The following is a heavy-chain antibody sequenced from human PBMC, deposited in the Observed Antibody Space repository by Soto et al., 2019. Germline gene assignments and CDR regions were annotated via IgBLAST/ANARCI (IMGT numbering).Heavy chain of an antibody. D-gene: IGHD2-21*01. CDR3: AKYFGGYPEYFQH. CDR2: ISGSGGST. J-gene: IGHJ1*01. V-gene: IGHV3-23*01. Sequence: GVLRLSCAASGFTFSSYAMSWVRQAPGKGLEWVSAISGSGGSTYYADSVKGRFTISRDNSKNTLYLQMNSLRAEDTAVYYCAKYFGGYPEYFQHWGQGXLVTVSS. CDR1: GFTFSSYA.